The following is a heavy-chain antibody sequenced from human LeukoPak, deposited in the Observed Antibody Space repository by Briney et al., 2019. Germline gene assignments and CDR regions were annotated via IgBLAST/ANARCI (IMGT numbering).Heavy chain of an antibody. CDR1: GYTFTSYY. CDR3: ARDPTSSGWYGTTIDY. V-gene: IGHV1-46*01. J-gene: IGHJ4*02. Sequence: GASVKVSCKASGYTFTSYYMHWVRQAPGQGLEWMGIINPSGGSTSYAQKFQGRVTMTRDTSTSTVYMELSSLRSEDTAVYYCARDPTSSGWYGTTIDYWGQGTLVTVS. D-gene: IGHD6-19*01. CDR2: INPSGGST.